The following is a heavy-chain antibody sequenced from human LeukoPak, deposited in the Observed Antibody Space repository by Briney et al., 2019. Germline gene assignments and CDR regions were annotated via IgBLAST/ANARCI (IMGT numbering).Heavy chain of an antibody. CDR2: SSNKPNSYTT. J-gene: IGHJ4*02. D-gene: IGHD6-6*01. CDR1: GFSFSNHH. CDR3: VRVDSSYYLRY. Sequence: GGSLRLSCAASGFSFSNHHMDWVRQAPGKGLEWVGRSSNKPNSYTTEYAASVKGRFTISRDDSKNSLYLQMNSLKTEDTAVYYSVRVDSSYYLRYWGQGTLVTVSS. V-gene: IGHV3-72*01.